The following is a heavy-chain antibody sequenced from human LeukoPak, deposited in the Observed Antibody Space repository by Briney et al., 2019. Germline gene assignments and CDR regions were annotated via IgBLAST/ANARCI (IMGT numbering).Heavy chain of an antibody. J-gene: IGHJ4*02. D-gene: IGHD2-15*01. CDR3: APRVVGSAPFDY. V-gene: IGHV3-48*03. CDR1: GFTFSSYE. CDR2: ISSSGSTGRT. Sequence: GGSLRLSCAASGFTFSSYEMNWVRQAPGKGLEWVSYISSSGSTGRTYYADSVKGRFTISRDNSKNTLYLQMNNLRAEDTAVYYCAPRVVGSAPFDYWGQGTLVTVSS.